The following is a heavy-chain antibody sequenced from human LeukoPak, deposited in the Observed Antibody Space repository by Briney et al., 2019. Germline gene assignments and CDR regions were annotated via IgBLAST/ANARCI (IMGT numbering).Heavy chain of an antibody. V-gene: IGHV1-2*02. CDR2: INPHSGGT. CDR3: ARARVIVPRKHIVVVPAAKTTAAYNWFDP. Sequence: ASVKVSCKASGYTFTDYYVHWVRQAPGQGLEWMGWINPHSGGTNFAQKFQGRVTMTRDTSISTAYMELSRLRSDDTAVYYCARARVIVPRKHIVVVPAAKTTAAYNWFDPWGQGTLVTDSS. CDR1: GYTFTDYY. D-gene: IGHD2-2*01. J-gene: IGHJ5*02.